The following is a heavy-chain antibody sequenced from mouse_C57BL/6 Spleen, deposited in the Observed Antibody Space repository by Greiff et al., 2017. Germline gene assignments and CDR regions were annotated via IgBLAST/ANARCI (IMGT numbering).Heavy chain of an antibody. D-gene: IGHD2-4*01. CDR2: ISSGGSYT. J-gene: IGHJ2*01. V-gene: IGHV5-6*02. Sequence: EVKLVESGGDLVKPGGSLKLSCAASGFTFSSYGMSWVRQTPDKRLEWVATISSGGSYTYYPDSVKGRFTISRDNAKNTLYLQMSSLKSEDTAMYYCARSPYDYDCYYFDYWGQGTTLTVSS. CDR1: GFTFSSYG. CDR3: ARSPYDYDCYYFDY.